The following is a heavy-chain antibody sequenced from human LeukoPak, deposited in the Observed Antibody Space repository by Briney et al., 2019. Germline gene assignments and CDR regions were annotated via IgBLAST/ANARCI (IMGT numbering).Heavy chain of an antibody. J-gene: IGHJ4*02. Sequence: GGSLRLSCAASGFTVSRNYMSWVRQAPGKGLEWVAVISYDGSNKYYADSVKGRFTISRDNSKNTLYLQMNSLRAEDTAVYYCARDLTVIVEGAFDYWGQGTLVTVSS. CDR2: ISYDGSNK. V-gene: IGHV3-30*03. D-gene: IGHD3-22*01. CDR3: ARDLTVIVEGAFDY. CDR1: GFTVSRNY.